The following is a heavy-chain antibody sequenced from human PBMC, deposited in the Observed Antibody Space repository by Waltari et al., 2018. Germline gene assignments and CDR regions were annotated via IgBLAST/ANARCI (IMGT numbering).Heavy chain of an antibody. CDR3: ARRKRIAVAGSGHDALDI. V-gene: IGHV4-34*01. CDR2: TNHSGRT. D-gene: IGHD6-19*01. J-gene: IGHJ3*02. CDR1: GGSFSGYY. Sequence: QVQLQQWGAGLLKPSETLSLTCAVYGGSFSGYYWSWIRQPPGKGLEWIGETNHSGRTNYNPSLKSRVTMSVDTSENQVSLKLSSVTAAAVAVYYWARRKRIAVAGSGHDALDIWGQGTMVTVSS.